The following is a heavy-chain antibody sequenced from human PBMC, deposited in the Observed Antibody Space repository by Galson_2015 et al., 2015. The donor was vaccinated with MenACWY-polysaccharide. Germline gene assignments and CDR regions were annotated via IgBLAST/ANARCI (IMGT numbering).Heavy chain of an antibody. D-gene: IGHD3-22*01. V-gene: IGHV3-33*01. CDR1: GFTFSSYG. Sequence: SLRLSCAASGFTFSSYGMHWVRQAPGKGLEWVAVIWYDGSNKYYADSVKGRFTISRDNSKNTLYLQMNSLRAEDTAVYYCARDYDSSGYLSDYYYYYGMDVWGQGTTVTVSS. J-gene: IGHJ6*02. CDR2: IWYDGSNK. CDR3: ARDYDSSGYLSDYYYYYGMDV.